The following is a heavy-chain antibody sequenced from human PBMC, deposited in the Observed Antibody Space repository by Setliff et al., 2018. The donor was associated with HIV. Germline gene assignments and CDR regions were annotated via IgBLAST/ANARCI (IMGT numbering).Heavy chain of an antibody. CDR3: ARESELRRIDS. CDR2: INLIGRT. J-gene: IGHJ4*02. Sequence: PSETLSLTCAVYGGSFSGYYWNWIRQPPGKGLEWVGEINLIGRTNYNPSLKSRVTISLDTSKNQFSLKLSSVTAADTAVYYCARESELRRIDSWGQGTLVTVSS. V-gene: IGHV4-34*01. D-gene: IGHD1-1*01. CDR1: GGSFSGYY.